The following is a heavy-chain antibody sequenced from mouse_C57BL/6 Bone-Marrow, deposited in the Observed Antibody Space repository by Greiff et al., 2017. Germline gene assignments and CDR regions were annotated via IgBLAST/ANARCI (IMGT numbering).Heavy chain of an antibody. V-gene: IGHV1-81*01. CDR1: GYTFTSYG. CDR2: IYPRSGNT. CDR3: EGGGSSSHFDD. D-gene: IGHD1-1*01. J-gene: IGHJ2*01. Sequence: QVQLQQSGAELARPGASVKLSCKASGYTFTSYGISWVKQRPGQGLEWIGEIYPRSGNTYYNEKFKGKATLTADKSSSTAYMELRSLTSEDSAVYFCEGGGSSSHFDDWGQGTTLTVSS.